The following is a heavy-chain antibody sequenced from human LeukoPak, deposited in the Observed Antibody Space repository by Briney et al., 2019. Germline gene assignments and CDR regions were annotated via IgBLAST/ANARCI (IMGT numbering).Heavy chain of an antibody. Sequence: PGGSLRLSCAASGFTFSGYWMNWVRQVPGKVPMWVSHITSDGSGTGYADSVRGRFTISRDNAKNSLYLQMNSLRAEDMALYYCAKGHSSSGWYYFDYWGQGTLVTVSS. D-gene: IGHD6-19*01. V-gene: IGHV3-74*01. CDR2: ITSDGSGT. CDR3: AKGHSSSGWYYFDY. CDR1: GFTFSGYW. J-gene: IGHJ4*02.